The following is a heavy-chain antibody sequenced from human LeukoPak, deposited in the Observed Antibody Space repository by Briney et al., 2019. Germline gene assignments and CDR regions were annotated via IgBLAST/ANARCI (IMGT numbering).Heavy chain of an antibody. V-gene: IGHV3-20*04. J-gene: IGHJ3*02. D-gene: IGHD6-19*01. CDR3: ARDSSGWSRDADAFDI. Sequence: PGGSLRLSCAASGFTFSSYAMSWVRQAPGKGLEWVSGINWNGGSTDYADSVKGRFTISRDNAKNSLYLQMNSLRAEDTALYYCARDSSGWSRDADAFDIWGQGTMVTVSS. CDR1: GFTFSSYA. CDR2: INWNGGST.